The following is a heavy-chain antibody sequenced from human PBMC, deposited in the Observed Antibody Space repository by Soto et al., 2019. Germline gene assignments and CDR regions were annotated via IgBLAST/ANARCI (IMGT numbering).Heavy chain of an antibody. V-gene: IGHV1-46*01. CDR1: GYTFTSYY. J-gene: IGHJ4*02. CDR3: ARVPYYYDSSGTGGPYYFDY. CDR2: VNPSGGST. Sequence: QVQLVQSGAEVKKPGASVKVSCKASGYTFTSYYMHWGRQAPGQGLEWMGIVNPSGGSTSYAQKFQGRVTMTRDTSTSTVYTELSSRRSEDTAVYYCARVPYYYDSSGTGGPYYFDYWGQGTLVTVSS. D-gene: IGHD3-22*01.